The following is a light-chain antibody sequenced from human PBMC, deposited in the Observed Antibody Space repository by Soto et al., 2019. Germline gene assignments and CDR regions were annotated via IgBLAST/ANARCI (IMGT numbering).Light chain of an antibody. CDR1: QDIKNY. Sequence: DIQMTQSPSSLSASVGDRVTITCQASQDIKNYLNWYQQKSGKAPKLLIYDASDLETGVPSRFCGSGSGTDFTFTINSLQPEDIATYYCQQYDNLPLTFGGGTKVEIK. CDR2: DAS. J-gene: IGKJ4*01. V-gene: IGKV1-33*01. CDR3: QQYDNLPLT.